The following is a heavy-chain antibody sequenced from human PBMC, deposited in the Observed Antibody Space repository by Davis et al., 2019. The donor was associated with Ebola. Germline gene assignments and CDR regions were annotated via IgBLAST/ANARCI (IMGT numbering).Heavy chain of an antibody. CDR2: ISGSSGTI. CDR3: ARARPFLPGSTQYHTNYFDL. Sequence: GESLKISCAASGFPFRDYYMSWIRQAPGKGLEWLSYISGSSGTIEYADSVKGRFTISRDDAKNSLFLRMDSLGADDTAVYYCARARPFLPGSTQYHTNYFDLWGQGTLVTVSS. J-gene: IGHJ4*02. V-gene: IGHV3-11*01. D-gene: IGHD1-14*01. CDR1: GFPFRDYY.